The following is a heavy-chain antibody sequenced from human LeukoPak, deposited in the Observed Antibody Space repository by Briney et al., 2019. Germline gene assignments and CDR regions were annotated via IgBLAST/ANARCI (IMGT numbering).Heavy chain of an antibody. V-gene: IGHV4-34*01. CDR3: ARERASAGPFDY. J-gene: IGHJ4*02. Sequence: SETLSLTXAVYGGSFSGYYWSWIRQPPGKGLEWIGEINHSGSTNYNPSLKSRVTISVDTSKNQFSLKLSSVTAADTAVYYCARERASAGPFDYWGPGTLVTVSS. D-gene: IGHD6-13*01. CDR2: INHSGST. CDR1: GGSFSGYY.